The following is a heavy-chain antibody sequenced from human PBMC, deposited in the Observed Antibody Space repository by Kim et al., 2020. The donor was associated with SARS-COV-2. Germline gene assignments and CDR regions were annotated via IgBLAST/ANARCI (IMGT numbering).Heavy chain of an antibody. V-gene: IGHV3-48*02. J-gene: IGHJ6*02. CDR2: ISSSSSTI. Sequence: GGSLRLSCAASGFTFSSYSMNWVRQAPGKGLEWVSYISSSSSTIYYADSVKGRFTISRDNAKNSLYLQMNSLRDEDTAVYYCAREEQLVGDYYYGMDVWGQGTTVTVSS. CDR1: GFTFSSYS. D-gene: IGHD6-13*01. CDR3: AREEQLVGDYYYGMDV.